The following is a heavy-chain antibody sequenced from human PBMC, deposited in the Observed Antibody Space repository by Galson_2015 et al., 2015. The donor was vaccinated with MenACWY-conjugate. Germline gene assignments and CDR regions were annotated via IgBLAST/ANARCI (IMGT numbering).Heavy chain of an antibody. Sequence: SAKVSCKASGYTFTTYYMRWVRQAPGQGLEWMGIIRPSGDDGTTYAQKFQGRVTMTRDTSTSTVYMDLSSLRSEDTAVYYCVREYRGGSFDYWGQGTLVTVSS. CDR3: VREYRGGSFDY. D-gene: IGHD1-26*01. J-gene: IGHJ4*02. V-gene: IGHV1-46*01. CDR1: GYTFTTYY. CDR2: IRPSGDDGT.